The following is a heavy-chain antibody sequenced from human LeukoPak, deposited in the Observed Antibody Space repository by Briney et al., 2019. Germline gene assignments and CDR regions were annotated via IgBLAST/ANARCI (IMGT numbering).Heavy chain of an antibody. Sequence: GGTLRLSCEASGITFRNYWIDWGPRAPGKGLVWVSRINTDGSSTNSAHSAQGRFTISRDNAKNTLYLQMDSLRAEDTAIYYCALGSYFDDWGQGTLVTVSS. CDR3: ALGSYFDD. V-gene: IGHV3-74*01. CDR1: GITFRNYW. CDR2: INTDGSST. J-gene: IGHJ4*02. D-gene: IGHD1-26*01.